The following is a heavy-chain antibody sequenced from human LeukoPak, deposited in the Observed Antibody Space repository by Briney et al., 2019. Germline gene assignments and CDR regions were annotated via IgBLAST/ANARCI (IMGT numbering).Heavy chain of an antibody. D-gene: IGHD5-12*01. CDR1: GFIFSSDA. V-gene: IGHV3-30*04. CDR2: ISYDGSDK. J-gene: IGHJ6*03. Sequence: GGSLRLSCAASGFIFSSDAMHCVRQAPGKGLECVAVISYDGSDKYCAESVKGRFTFSRDNSNNTLYLQMNSLRAEDTAVYYCARGYSGYDLFYPGAYYYYYYMDVWGKGTTVTISS. CDR3: ARGYSGYDLFYPGAYYYYYYMDV.